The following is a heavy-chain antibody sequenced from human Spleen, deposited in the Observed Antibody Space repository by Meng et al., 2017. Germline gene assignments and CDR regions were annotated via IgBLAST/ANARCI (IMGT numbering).Heavy chain of an antibody. CDR1: GYTFTSYY. CDR2: INPSGGST. CDR3: ARDYSVPFGDLLLTYYFDH. V-gene: IGHV1-46*01. J-gene: IGHJ4*02. D-gene: IGHD3-10*01. Sequence: ASVKVSCKASGYTFTSYYMHWVRQAPGQGLEWMGIINPSGGSTSYAQKFQGRVTMTRDTSTSTVYMELSSLRSEDTAVYYCARDYSVPFGDLLLTYYFDHWGPGTLVTVSS.